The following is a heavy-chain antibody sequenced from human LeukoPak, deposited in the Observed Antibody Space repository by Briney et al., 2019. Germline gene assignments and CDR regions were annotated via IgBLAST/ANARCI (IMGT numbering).Heavy chain of an antibody. CDR3: AGDKYVGSSSWYNWFDP. CDR2: ISAYNGNT. Sequence: GASVKVSCKASGYTFTSYGISWVRQAPGQGLEWMGWISAYNGNTNYAQKLQGRVTMTTDTSTSTAYMELRSLRSDDTAVYYCAGDKYVGSSSWYNWFDPWGQGTLVTVSS. V-gene: IGHV1-18*01. D-gene: IGHD6-13*01. CDR1: GYTFTSYG. J-gene: IGHJ5*02.